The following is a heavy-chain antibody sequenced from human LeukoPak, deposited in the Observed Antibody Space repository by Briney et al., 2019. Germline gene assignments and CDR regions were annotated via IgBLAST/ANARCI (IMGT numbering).Heavy chain of an antibody. CDR2: IYSGGST. J-gene: IGHJ4*02. CDR3: AARAY. CDR1: GFTFSNFA. V-gene: IGHV3-53*01. Sequence: PGGSVRLSCVASGFTFSNFAMSWVRQAPGKGLEWVSVIYSGGSTYYADSVKGRFTISRDNSKNTLYLQMNSLRAEDTAVYYCAARAYWGQGNLVTVSS.